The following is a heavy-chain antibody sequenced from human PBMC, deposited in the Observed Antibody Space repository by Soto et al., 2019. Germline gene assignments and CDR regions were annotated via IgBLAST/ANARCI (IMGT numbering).Heavy chain of an antibody. Sequence: PGGSLRLSCAASGFTFSSYSMNWVRQAQGKGLEWVSYISSSSSTIYYADSVKGRFTISRDNAKNSLYLQMNSLRSEDTAVYYCASPMVRGVIHYYYGMDVWGQGTTVTVSS. J-gene: IGHJ6*02. CDR3: ASPMVRGVIHYYYGMDV. CDR1: GFTFSSYS. CDR2: ISSSSSTI. D-gene: IGHD3-10*01. V-gene: IGHV3-48*01.